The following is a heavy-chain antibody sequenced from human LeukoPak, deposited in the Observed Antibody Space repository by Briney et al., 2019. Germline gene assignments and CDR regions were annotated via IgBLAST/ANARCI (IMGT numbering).Heavy chain of an antibody. CDR3: ARGSPTGVVGACHCFDP. V-gene: IGHV2-70*11. CDR1: GFSRSTIGMC. CDR2: YDWDGDK. D-gene: IGHD1-26*01. J-gene: IGHJ5*02. Sequence: SGPALVKPTQTLTLTCTFSGFSRSTIGMCVSWIRQPPGKALEWLARYDWDGDKYYSTSLKTRLTISKDTSKNQVVLTMTSMDPVDTATYYCARGSPTGVVGACHCFDPWGQGTLVTVSS.